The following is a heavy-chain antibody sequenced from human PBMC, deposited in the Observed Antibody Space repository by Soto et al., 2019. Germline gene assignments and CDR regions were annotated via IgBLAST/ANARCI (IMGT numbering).Heavy chain of an antibody. CDR1: GFTFSSYA. D-gene: IGHD2-2*02. Sequence: GGSLRLSCAASGFTFSSYAMSWVRQAPGKGLEWVSAISGSGGSTYYADSVKGRFTISRDNSKNTLYLQMNSLRAEDTAVYYCAKDRGIVVVPAAIAYYFDYWGQGTLVTVSS. CDR2: ISGSGGST. J-gene: IGHJ4*02. V-gene: IGHV3-23*01. CDR3: AKDRGIVVVPAAIAYYFDY.